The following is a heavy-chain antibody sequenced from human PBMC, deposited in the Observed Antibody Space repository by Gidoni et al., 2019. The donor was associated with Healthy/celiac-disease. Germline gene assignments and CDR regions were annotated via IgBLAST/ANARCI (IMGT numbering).Heavy chain of an antibody. CDR2: ISWNSGSI. Sequence: EVQLVESGGGLVQPGRSLRLSCAASGFTFDDYAMHWVRQAPGKGLEWVSGISWNSGSIGYADSVKGRFTISRDNAKNSLYLQMNSLRAEDTALYYCALGDLGYWGQGTLVTVSS. D-gene: IGHD3-10*01. CDR3: ALGDLGY. J-gene: IGHJ4*02. CDR1: GFTFDDYA. V-gene: IGHV3-9*01.